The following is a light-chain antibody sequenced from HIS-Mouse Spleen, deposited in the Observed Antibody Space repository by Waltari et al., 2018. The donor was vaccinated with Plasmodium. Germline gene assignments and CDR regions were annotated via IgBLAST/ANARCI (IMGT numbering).Light chain of an antibody. CDR3: QQYYSTPPYT. CDR2: WAS. V-gene: IGKV4-1*01. Sequence: DIVMIQSPDSLAVSLGERATINCKSSQRVLYSSNNKNYLAWYQQKPGQPPKLLIYWASTRESGVPDRFSGSGSGTDFTLTISSLQAEDVAVYYCQQYYSTPPYTFGQGTKLEIK. J-gene: IGKJ2*01. CDR1: QRVLYSSNNKNY.